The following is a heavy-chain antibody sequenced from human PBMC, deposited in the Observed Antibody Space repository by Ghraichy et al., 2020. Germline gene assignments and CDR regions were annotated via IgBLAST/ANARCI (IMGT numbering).Heavy chain of an antibody. J-gene: IGHJ2*01. CDR2: INGDGSFP. V-gene: IGHV3-74*01. Sequence: GSLRLSCAASGFTFSYYWMHWVRQAPGKGLVWVSRINGDGSFPNYADSVKGRFTTSRDNAKNTVYLQMNGLRDEDTAVYYCARGGNSGDFWYFDLWGRGTLVTVSS. D-gene: IGHD5-12*01. CDR1: GFTFSYYW. CDR3: ARGGNSGDFWYFDL.